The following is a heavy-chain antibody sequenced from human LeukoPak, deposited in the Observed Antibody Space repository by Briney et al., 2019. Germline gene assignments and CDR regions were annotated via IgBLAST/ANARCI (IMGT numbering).Heavy chain of an antibody. CDR3: AKGGKWDVTPFDY. D-gene: IGHD1-26*01. CDR2: ISSSSSYI. CDR1: GFTFSSYS. V-gene: IGHV3-21*04. Sequence: PGGSLRLSCAASGFTFSSYSMNWVRQAPGKGLEWVSSISSSSSYIYYADSAKGRFTISRDNSKNTLYLQVNSLRAEDTAVYYCAKGGKWDVTPFDYWGQGTLVTVSS. J-gene: IGHJ4*02.